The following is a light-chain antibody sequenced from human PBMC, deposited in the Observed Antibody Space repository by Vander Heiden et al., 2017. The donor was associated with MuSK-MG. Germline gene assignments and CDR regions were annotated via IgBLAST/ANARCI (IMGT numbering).Light chain of an antibody. Sequence: SYVLTQPPSVSLAPGKTATITCGGNNIGSKSVHWYQRKPGQAPVLVMYFDSDRPSGIPERFSGSNSGNTATLTISRVEAGDEADYDCQVWDGSNDPMVFGGGTKLTVL. CDR1: NIGSKS. CDR2: FDS. J-gene: IGLJ2*01. CDR3: QVWDGSNDPMV. V-gene: IGLV3-21*04.